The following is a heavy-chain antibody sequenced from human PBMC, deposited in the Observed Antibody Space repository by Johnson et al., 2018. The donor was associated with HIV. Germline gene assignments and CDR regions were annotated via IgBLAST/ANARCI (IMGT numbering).Heavy chain of an antibody. Sequence: QVQLVESGGGLVQPGRSLRLSCAASGFTFSSYAMHWVRQAPGKGLEWVAVISYDGSNKYYADSVKGRFTISRDNSKNTLYLQMNSLRAEDTAVYYCAKDRRELTPDAFDIWGQGTMVTVSS. CDR1: GFTFSSYA. CDR2: ISYDGSNK. V-gene: IGHV3-30*04. D-gene: IGHD1-26*01. CDR3: AKDRRELTPDAFDI. J-gene: IGHJ3*02.